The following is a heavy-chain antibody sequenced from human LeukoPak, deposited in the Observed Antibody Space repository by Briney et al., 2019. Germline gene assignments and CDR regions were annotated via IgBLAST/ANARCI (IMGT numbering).Heavy chain of an antibody. V-gene: IGHV3-7*01. CDR1: GFTLSNFP. CDR2: IKHDESEK. D-gene: IGHD4-17*01. J-gene: IGHJ4*02. Sequence: GGSLRLSCVASGFTLSNFPMSWVRQAPGRGLEWVATIKHDESEKNYVDSVKGRFTISRDNAKNSLYLQMNSLRAEDTAVYHCARGNHGEEYWGQGTLVTVSS. CDR3: ARGNHGEEY.